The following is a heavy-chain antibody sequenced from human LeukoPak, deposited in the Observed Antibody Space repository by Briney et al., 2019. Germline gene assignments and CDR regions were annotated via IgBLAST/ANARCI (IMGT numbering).Heavy chain of an antibody. V-gene: IGHV4-39*01. CDR3: AGTSVTLHF. CDR1: GGTIDTSRYY. Sequence: SETLSLTCTVSGGTIDTSRYYWGWIRQPPGKGLEWLANIYYRGDPFYNPSLKSRLTISMDTSKNQFSLRLTSVTTADTAVYYCAGTSVTLHFWGQGALVTVSS. J-gene: IGHJ4*02. D-gene: IGHD4-17*01. CDR2: IYYRGDP.